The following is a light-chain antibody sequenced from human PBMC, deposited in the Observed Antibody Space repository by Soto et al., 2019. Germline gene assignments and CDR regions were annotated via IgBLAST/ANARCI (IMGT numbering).Light chain of an antibody. CDR2: DAS. J-gene: IGKJ5*01. CDR1: QNVDIY. CDR3: QQRKYWPPLT. Sequence: ETVLTQSPATLSLSPGETATLSCRASQNVDIYVAWYQQKPCQAPRLLIYDASNRATGIPARFSGSGSGTDFTLTISSLEPEDFAVYYCQQRKYWPPLTFGQGTRLE. V-gene: IGKV3-11*01.